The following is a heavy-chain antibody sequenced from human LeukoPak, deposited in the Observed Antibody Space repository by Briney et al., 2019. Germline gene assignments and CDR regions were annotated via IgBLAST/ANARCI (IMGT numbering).Heavy chain of an antibody. CDR3: ARGLPLSRVTQYGSEPDAFDI. CDR1: GYTFTSYG. Sequence: ASVKVSCKSSGYTFTSYGISWVRQAPGQGHEWMGWISAYNGNTNSAQKLQGRVTMTRDMSTSTDYMELRSLRPEAKAMYYCARGLPLSRVTQYGSEPDAFDIWGQGTIVSVFS. V-gene: IGHV1-18*01. CDR2: ISAYNGNT. J-gene: IGHJ3*02. D-gene: IGHD3-10*01.